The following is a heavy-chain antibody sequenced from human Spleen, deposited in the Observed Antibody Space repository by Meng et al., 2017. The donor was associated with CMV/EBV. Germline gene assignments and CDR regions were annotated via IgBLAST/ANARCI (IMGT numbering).Heavy chain of an antibody. J-gene: IGHJ6*02. D-gene: IGHD4/OR15-4a*01. V-gene: IGHV1-2*02. CDR1: GYTFTDYY. CDR2: INPDSGGT. Sequence: ASVKVSCKASGYTFTDYYMHWVRQAPGQGLEWMGWINPDSGGTSYAQKFQGRVTMTRDTSISTAYMELSSVTPDDTAVYYCARETMVLSPHYYYYGLDVWGQGTTVTVSS. CDR3: ARETMVLSPHYYYYGLDV.